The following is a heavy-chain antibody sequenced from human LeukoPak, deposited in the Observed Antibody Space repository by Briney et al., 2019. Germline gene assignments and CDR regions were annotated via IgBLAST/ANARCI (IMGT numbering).Heavy chain of an antibody. V-gene: IGHV1-24*01. D-gene: IGHD6-19*01. J-gene: IGHJ4*02. CDR3: ARLRSMYSSAAVDFDY. CDR2: FDPEDGET. CDR1: GYTLTELS. Sequence: ASVKVSCKVSGYTLTELSMHWVRQAPGKGLEWMGGFDPEDGETIYAQKFQGRVTMTEDTSTDTAYMELSSLRSEDTAVYYCARLRSMYSSAAVDFDYWGQGTLVTVSS.